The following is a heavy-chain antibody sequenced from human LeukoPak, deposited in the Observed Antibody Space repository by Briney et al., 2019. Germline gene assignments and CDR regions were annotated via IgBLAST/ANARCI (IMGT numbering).Heavy chain of an antibody. J-gene: IGHJ4*02. CDR2: ISGSGGST. D-gene: IGHD6-19*01. CDR1: GFTFSSYA. Sequence: GGSLRLSCAASGFTFSSYAMSWVRQAPGKGLEWVSAISGSGGSTYYADSVKGRFTISRDNSKNTLYLQMNSLRAEDTAVDYCAKERESSGWYEGGFDYWGQGTLVTVSS. V-gene: IGHV3-23*01. CDR3: AKERESSGWYEGGFDY.